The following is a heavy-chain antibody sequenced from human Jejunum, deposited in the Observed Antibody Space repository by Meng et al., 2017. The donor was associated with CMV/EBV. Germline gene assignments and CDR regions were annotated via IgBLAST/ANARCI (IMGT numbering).Heavy chain of an antibody. CDR2: IYYTGST. Sequence: CTVSGGSISGYYWSWLRQLPGKGLEWIGYIYYTGSTDYNPSLKSRVTISVDTSKNQFSLKLSSVTAADTAVYYCARDILMGTHNWFDPWGQGTLVTVSS. J-gene: IGHJ5*02. D-gene: IGHD1-14*01. CDR3: ARDILMGTHNWFDP. V-gene: IGHV4-59*01. CDR1: GGSISGYY.